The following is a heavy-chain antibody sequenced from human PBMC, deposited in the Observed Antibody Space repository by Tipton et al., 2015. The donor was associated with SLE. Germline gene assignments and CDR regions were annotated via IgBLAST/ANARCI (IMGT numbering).Heavy chain of an antibody. CDR3: ARGSGVSVRRFDS. CDR1: GASFSDYY. Sequence: TLSLTCAVDGASFSDYYWMWVRQPPGKGLEWIGEFIHSETTNYNPSLKSRVTISVDTSKSQFSLNLRSVTAADTAVYYCARGSGVSVRRFDSWGQGILVTVSS. CDR2: FIHSETT. D-gene: IGHD3-10*01. V-gene: IGHV4-34*01. J-gene: IGHJ4*02.